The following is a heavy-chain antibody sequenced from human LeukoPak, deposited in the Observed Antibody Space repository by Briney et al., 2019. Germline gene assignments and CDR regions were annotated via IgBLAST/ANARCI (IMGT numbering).Heavy chain of an antibody. CDR2: IYSDGTT. J-gene: IGHJ4*02. CDR1: GFTVSNNY. CDR3: ARGYTYYYGSGSFTPPLVY. Sequence: GGSLRLSCAASGFTVSNNYMSWVRQAPGKKLEWVSDIYSDGTTFYADSVKGRFTISRDNSKNTLYLQMNSLRAEDTAVYYCARGYTYYYGSGSFTPPLVYWGQGTLVTVSS. D-gene: IGHD3-10*01. V-gene: IGHV3-53*01.